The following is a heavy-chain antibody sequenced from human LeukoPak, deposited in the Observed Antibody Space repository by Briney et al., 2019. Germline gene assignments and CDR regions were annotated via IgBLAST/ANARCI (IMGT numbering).Heavy chain of an antibody. V-gene: IGHV3-53*01. Sequence: GGSLRLSCAASGFTFSSNYMSWVRQAPGKGLEWVSVIYSGGSTYYADSVKGRFTISRDNSKNTLYLQMNSLRAEDTAVYYCAKRHCSGGTCHLGLPDWFDPWGQGTLVSVSS. CDR1: GFTFSSNY. J-gene: IGHJ5*02. CDR2: IYSGGST. CDR3: AKRHCSGGTCHLGLPDWFDP. D-gene: IGHD2-15*01.